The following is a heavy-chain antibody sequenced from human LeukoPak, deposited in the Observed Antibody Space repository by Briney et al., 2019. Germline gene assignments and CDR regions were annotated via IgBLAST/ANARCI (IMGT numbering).Heavy chain of an antibody. CDR2: IYYSGST. Sequence: ASETLSLTCTVSGGSISRGGYYWSWIRQHPGKGLEWIGYIYYSGSTYYNPSLKSRVTISVDTSKNQFSLKLSSVTAADTAVYYCASDCRGGNWGIQVCYFDYWGQGTLVTVSS. V-gene: IGHV4-31*03. J-gene: IGHJ4*02. CDR1: GGSISRGGYY. CDR3: ASDCRGGNWGIQVCYFDY. D-gene: IGHD7-27*01.